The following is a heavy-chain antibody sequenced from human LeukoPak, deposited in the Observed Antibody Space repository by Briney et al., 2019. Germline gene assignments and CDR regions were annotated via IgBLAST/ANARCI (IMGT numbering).Heavy chain of an antibody. Sequence: GGSLRLSCAASGFTFSSYGMHWVRQAPGKGLEWVAFIRYDGSNKYYADSVKGRFTISRDNSKNTLYLQMNSLRAEDTAVYYCAKDYYYDSSGPLDYWGQGTLVTVSS. CDR2: IRYDGSNK. D-gene: IGHD3-22*01. CDR1: GFTFSSYG. J-gene: IGHJ4*02. V-gene: IGHV3-30*02. CDR3: AKDYYYDSSGPLDY.